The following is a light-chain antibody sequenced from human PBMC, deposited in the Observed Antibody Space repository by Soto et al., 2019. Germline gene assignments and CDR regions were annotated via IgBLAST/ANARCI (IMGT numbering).Light chain of an antibody. V-gene: IGKV1-39*01. CDR3: QQSYRSPYT. Sequence: DIQMTQSPSSLSASVGDRVTITCRASQSISSYLNWYQQKPGKAPKFLIYVASTLQSGVPSRFIGSVSGTDFTLTITSLQPEDFATYYCQQSYRSPYTFGQGNKWEIK. CDR2: VAS. CDR1: QSISSY. J-gene: IGKJ2*01.